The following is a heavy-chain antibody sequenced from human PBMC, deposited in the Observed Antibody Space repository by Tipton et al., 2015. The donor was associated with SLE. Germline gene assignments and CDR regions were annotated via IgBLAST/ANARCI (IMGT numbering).Heavy chain of an antibody. Sequence: LRLSCAVYGGSFSGYYWSWIRQPPGKGLEWIGEINHSGSTNYNPSLKSRVTISVDTSKNQFSLKLSSVTAADTAVYYCARDGGGSYYPYWGQGTLVTVSS. D-gene: IGHD1-26*01. CDR2: INHSGST. CDR3: ARDGGGSYYPY. J-gene: IGHJ4*02. CDR1: GGSFSGYY. V-gene: IGHV4-34*01.